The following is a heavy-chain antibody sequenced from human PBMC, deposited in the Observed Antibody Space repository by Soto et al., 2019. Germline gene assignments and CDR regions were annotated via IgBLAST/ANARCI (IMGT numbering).Heavy chain of an antibody. V-gene: IGHV3-15*01. CDR1: GFTFSNAW. D-gene: IGHD3-22*01. Sequence: EVQLVESGGGLVKPGGSLRLSCAASGFTFSNAWMSWVRQAPGKGLEWVGRIKSKTDGGTTDYAAPVKGRFTISRDDSKNTLYLQMNRLKTEDTAVYYCTTPYYYDSSGYLDFDYWGQGTLVTVSS. J-gene: IGHJ4*02. CDR3: TTPYYYDSSGYLDFDY. CDR2: IKSKTDGGTT.